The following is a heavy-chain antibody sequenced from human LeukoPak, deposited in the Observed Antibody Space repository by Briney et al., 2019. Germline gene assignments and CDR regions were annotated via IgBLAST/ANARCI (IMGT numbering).Heavy chain of an antibody. CDR3: ARSDSGWYRYYFDY. Sequence: PGGSLRLSCAASGFTFSSYEMNWVRQAPGKGLEWVLYISSSGSTIYYADSVKGRFTISRDNAKNSLYLQMNSLRAEDTAVYYCARSDSGWYRYYFDYWGQGTLVTVSS. CDR2: ISSSGSTI. D-gene: IGHD6-19*01. CDR1: GFTFSSYE. J-gene: IGHJ4*02. V-gene: IGHV3-48*03.